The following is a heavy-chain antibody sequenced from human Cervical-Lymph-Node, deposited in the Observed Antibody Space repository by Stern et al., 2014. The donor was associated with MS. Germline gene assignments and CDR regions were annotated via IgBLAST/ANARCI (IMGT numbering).Heavy chain of an antibody. Sequence: VQLVESGGGVVQPGRSLRLSCAASGFTFGSHAMHWVRQAPSKGLDWGAVISYDGSNQHYADSVKGRFTISRDNSNNTLYLQMNSLRAEDTAVYYCAKPAVARYFDYWGQGTQVTVSS. CDR2: ISYDGSNQ. J-gene: IGHJ4*02. CDR1: GFTFGSHA. D-gene: IGHD6-19*01. CDR3: AKPAVARYFDY. V-gene: IGHV3-30-3*02.